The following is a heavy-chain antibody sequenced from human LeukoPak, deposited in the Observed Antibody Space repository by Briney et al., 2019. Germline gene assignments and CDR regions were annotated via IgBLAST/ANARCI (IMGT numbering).Heavy chain of an antibody. D-gene: IGHD4-17*01. CDR1: GFTFSGSA. Sequence: GWSLSLSCAACGFTFSGSAMHWIRQASGKGPERVGRIRSKANSYATAYVAAVKGTFTISRDDSKNTAYLQMNSLKTEDTAVYYCAVTLVDYWGQGTLVTVSS. CDR2: IRSKANSYAT. CDR3: AVTLVDY. V-gene: IGHV3-73*01. J-gene: IGHJ4*02.